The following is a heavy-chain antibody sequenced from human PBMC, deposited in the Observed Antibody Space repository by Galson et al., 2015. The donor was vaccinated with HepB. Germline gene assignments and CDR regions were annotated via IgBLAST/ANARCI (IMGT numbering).Heavy chain of an antibody. CDR1: GYSLNELS. CDR2: IDPEDGET. J-gene: IGHJ6*02. Sequence: SVKVSCKVSGYSLNELSMHWVRQAPGKGLEWMGGIDPEDGETIYAQKFQDRVTMTEDTSTDTAYMELSSLRSEDTAIYYCATVRAYCGGDCWDYYGLDVRGQGTTVTVSS. CDR3: ATVRAYCGGDCWDYYGLDV. V-gene: IGHV1-24*01. D-gene: IGHD2-21*02.